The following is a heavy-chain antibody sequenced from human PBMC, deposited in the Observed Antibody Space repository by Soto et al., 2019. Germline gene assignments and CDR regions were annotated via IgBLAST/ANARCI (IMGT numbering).Heavy chain of an antibody. V-gene: IGHV4-30-4*01. Sequence: SSETLSLTCTVSGGSISSGDYYWSWIRQPPGKGLEWIGYIYYSGGTYYNPSLKSRVTISVDTSKNQFSLKLSSVTAADTAVYYCARDSSGYYYQDYWGQGTLVTVSS. CDR3: ARDSSGYYYQDY. CDR2: IYYSGGT. D-gene: IGHD3-22*01. CDR1: GGSISSGDYY. J-gene: IGHJ4*02.